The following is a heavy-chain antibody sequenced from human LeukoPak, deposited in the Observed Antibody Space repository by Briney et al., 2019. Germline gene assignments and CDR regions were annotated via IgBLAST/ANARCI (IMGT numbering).Heavy chain of an antibody. J-gene: IGHJ2*01. V-gene: IGHV4-59*01. D-gene: IGHD3-22*01. CDR1: GGSISSYY. CDR2: IYYSGST. CDR3: ARGHPSGYYYWYFDL. Sequence: PSETLSLTCTVSGGSISSYYWSWIRQPPGKGLEWIGYIYYSGSTNYNPSLKSRVTISVDTSKNQFSLKLSSVTAADTAVYYCARGHPSGYYYWYFDLWSRGTLVTVSS.